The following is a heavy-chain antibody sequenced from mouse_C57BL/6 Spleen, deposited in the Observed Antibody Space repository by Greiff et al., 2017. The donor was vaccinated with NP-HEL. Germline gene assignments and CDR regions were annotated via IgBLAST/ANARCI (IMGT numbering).Heavy chain of an antibody. J-gene: IGHJ1*03. CDR3: ARDYGSSYGYWYFDV. Sequence: EVQVVESGGGLVKPGGSLKLSCAASGFTFSSYAMSWVRQTPEKRLEWVATISDGCSYTYYPDNVKGRFTISRDNAKNNLYLQMSHLKSEDTAMYYCARDYGSSYGYWYFDVWGTGTTVTVSS. CDR2: ISDGCSYT. D-gene: IGHD1-1*01. V-gene: IGHV5-4*01. CDR1: GFTFSSYA.